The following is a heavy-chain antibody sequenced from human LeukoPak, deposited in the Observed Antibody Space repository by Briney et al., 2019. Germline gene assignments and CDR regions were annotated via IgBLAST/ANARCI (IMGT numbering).Heavy chain of an antibody. J-gene: IGHJ5*02. CDR2: ISSGSSFM. Sequence: GGSLRLSCAASGFTFSSYEMNWVRQAPGKGLEWVSSISSGSSFMYYADSVKGRFTISRDNAKNSLYLQMNSLRAKDTALYYCARDYYDSSGSSWFDPWGQGTLVTVSS. CDR3: ARDYYDSSGSSWFDP. V-gene: IGHV3-21*01. D-gene: IGHD3-22*01. CDR1: GFTFSSYE.